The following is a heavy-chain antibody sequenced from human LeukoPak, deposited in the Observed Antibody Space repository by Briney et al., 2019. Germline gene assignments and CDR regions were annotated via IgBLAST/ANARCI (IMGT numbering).Heavy chain of an antibody. Sequence: ASVKVSCKASGGTFSSYALSWVRQASGQGLEWMGGIIPIFGTANYAQKFQGRVTITADESTSTAYMELSSLRSEDTAVCYCARDYSNLGSPGDNYYYGMDVWGQGTTVTVSS. CDR3: ARDYSNLGSPGDNYYYGMDV. CDR1: GGTFSSYA. CDR2: IIPIFGTA. D-gene: IGHD4-11*01. J-gene: IGHJ6*02. V-gene: IGHV1-69*13.